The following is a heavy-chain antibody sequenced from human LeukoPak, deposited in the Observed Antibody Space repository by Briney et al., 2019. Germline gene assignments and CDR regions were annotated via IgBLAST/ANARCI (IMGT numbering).Heavy chain of an antibody. D-gene: IGHD1-14*01. CDR1: GFTFSSYW. CDR3: ARARIDY. J-gene: IGHJ4*02. V-gene: IGHV3-7*04. Sequence: PGGSLRLSCVGSGFTFSSYWMTWVSQAPGKGLEWVANIKDDGSEKYSVDSVKGRFTISRDNAKNLLYLQMSSLRADDTVVYYCARARIDYWGQGTLVTVSS. CDR2: IKDDGSEK.